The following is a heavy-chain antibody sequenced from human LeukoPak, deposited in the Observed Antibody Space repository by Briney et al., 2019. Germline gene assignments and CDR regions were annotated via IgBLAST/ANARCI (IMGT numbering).Heavy chain of an antibody. CDR2: ISPGVSGYT. CDR1: GFSFNSYT. D-gene: IGHD2/OR15-2a*01. Sequence: PGGSLRLSCLASGFSFNSYTMTWVREAPGKGLEWVSTISPGVSGYTWYAESVKSRFTISRDNPENSLYLQMDSLRADDTAVYYCVRDVSRRIGMDVWGQGTTVTVSS. J-gene: IGHJ6*02. V-gene: IGHV3-21*06. CDR3: VRDVSRRIGMDV.